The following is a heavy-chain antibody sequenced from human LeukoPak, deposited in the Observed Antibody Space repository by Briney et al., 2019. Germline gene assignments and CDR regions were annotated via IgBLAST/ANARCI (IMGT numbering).Heavy chain of an antibody. CDR3: ARRSMVRGVTSQRTAYYMDV. J-gene: IGHJ6*03. D-gene: IGHD3-10*01. CDR1: GGSFSGYY. CDR2: INHSGST. Sequence: SETLSLTCAVYGGSFSGYYWSWIRQPPGKGLEWIGEINHSGSTNYNPSLKSRVTISVDTSKNQFSLKLSSVTAADTAVYYCARRSMVRGVTSQRTAYYMDVWGKGTTVTISS. V-gene: IGHV4-34*01.